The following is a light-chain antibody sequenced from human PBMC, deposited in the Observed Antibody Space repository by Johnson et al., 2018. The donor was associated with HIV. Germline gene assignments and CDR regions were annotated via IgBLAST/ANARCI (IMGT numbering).Light chain of an antibody. CDR3: GTWDSSLSAEV. Sequence: QSVLTQPPSVSAAPGQKVTISCSGSSSNIGNNYLSWYQHLPGTAPRLLIYDNNKRPSGIPDRFSGSKSGTSATLGITGLQTGDEADYYCGTWDSSLSAEVFGTGTKGTVL. CDR1: SSNIGNNY. V-gene: IGLV1-51*01. CDR2: DNN. J-gene: IGLJ1*01.